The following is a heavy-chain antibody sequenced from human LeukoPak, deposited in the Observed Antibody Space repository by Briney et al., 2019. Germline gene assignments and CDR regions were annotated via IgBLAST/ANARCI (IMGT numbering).Heavy chain of an antibody. CDR3: AKDRLEQWLVTYY. Sequence: GGSLRLSCAASGFTFDDYASYWVRQAPGKGLEWVSLITGGGGSTYYADSVKGRFTISRDNSKNSLYLQMNSLTTEDTALYYCAKDRLEQWLVTYYWGQGTLVTVSS. J-gene: IGHJ4*02. CDR2: ITGGGGST. V-gene: IGHV3-43*02. CDR1: GFTFDDYA. D-gene: IGHD6-19*01.